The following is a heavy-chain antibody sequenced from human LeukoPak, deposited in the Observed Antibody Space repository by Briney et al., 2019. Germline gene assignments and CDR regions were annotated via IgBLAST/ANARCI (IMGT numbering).Heavy chain of an antibody. CDR1: GYTFTSYY. V-gene: IGHV1-46*01. CDR2: INPSGGST. Sequence: ASVKVPCKASGYTFTSYYMHWVRQAPGQGLEWMGIINPSGGSTSYAQKFQGRVTMTRDMSTSTAYMELSSLRSEDTAVYYCARRGITIFGVAAAYYYYYMDVWGKGTTVTVSS. D-gene: IGHD3-3*01. CDR3: ARRGITIFGVAAAYYYYYMDV. J-gene: IGHJ6*03.